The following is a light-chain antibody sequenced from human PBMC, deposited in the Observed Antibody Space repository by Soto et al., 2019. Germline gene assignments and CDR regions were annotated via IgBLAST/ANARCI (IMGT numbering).Light chain of an antibody. J-gene: IGKJ2*01. CDR2: GAS. CDR3: QQYNNWPPYT. CDR1: QSVSSN. V-gene: IGKV3-15*01. Sequence: EIVMTQSPANLSVSPGERATLSCRASQSVSSNLAWYQQKPGQGPRLLIYGASTRATSIPARFSGSGSGTEFTLTSNSLQSEDFAVYYCQQYNNWPPYTFGQGTKLEIK.